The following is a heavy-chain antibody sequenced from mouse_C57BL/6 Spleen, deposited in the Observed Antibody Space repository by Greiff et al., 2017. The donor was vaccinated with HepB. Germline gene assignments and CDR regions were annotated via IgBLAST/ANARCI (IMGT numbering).Heavy chain of an antibody. J-gene: IGHJ4*01. CDR3: ARCAQLGEGSMDY. Sequence: VQLQESGPELVKPGASVKISCKASGYAFSSSWMNWVKQRPGKGLEWIGRIYPGDGDTNYNGKFKGKATLTADKSSSTAYMQLSSLTSEDSAVYFCARCAQLGEGSMDYWGQGTSVTVSS. CDR2: IYPGDGDT. V-gene: IGHV1-82*01. D-gene: IGHD4-1*02. CDR1: GYAFSSSW.